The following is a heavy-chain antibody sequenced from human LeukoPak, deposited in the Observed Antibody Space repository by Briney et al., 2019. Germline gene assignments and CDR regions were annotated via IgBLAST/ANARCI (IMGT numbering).Heavy chain of an antibody. Sequence: PSETLSLTCAVYGGSFSGYYWSWIRQPPGKGLEWIGEINHSGSTNYNPSLKSRVTISVDTSKNQFSLKLSSVTAADTAVYYCARVKKVYGDYDAFDIWGQGTMVTVSS. CDR1: GGSFSGYY. V-gene: IGHV4-34*01. D-gene: IGHD4-17*01. CDR2: INHSGST. CDR3: ARVKKVYGDYDAFDI. J-gene: IGHJ3*02.